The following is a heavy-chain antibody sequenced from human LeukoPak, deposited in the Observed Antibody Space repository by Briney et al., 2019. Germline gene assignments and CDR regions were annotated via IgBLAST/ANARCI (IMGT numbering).Heavy chain of an antibody. J-gene: IGHJ3*02. Sequence: GGSLRLSCAASGFIFSNYAMHWVRQAPGKGLDWAAIISFDGTTKYYADSVKGRFTISRDNSKNTLFLQMDSLRVEDTAVYYCVKGKDLYGALDIWGQGTMVTVSS. CDR1: GFIFSNYA. V-gene: IGHV3-30*18. CDR3: VKGKDLYGALDI. D-gene: IGHD3-16*01. CDR2: ISFDGTTK.